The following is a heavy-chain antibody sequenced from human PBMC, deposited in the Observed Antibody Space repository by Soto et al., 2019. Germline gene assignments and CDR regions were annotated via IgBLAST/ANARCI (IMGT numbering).Heavy chain of an antibody. V-gene: IGHV3-11*01. J-gene: IGHJ2*01. Sequence: QVQLVESGGGSVIPGGSMRLSCAASGFTCSAHYKRWIRLAPRKGLEWISYLRKSVSTIYYADSVKGRFTISRDQAKNSLYLQMNILRAEDTAVYYCASDSDGWYFDLWGRGTLVTVSS. CDR2: LRKSVSTI. CDR3: ASDSDGWYFDL. CDR1: GFTCSAHY.